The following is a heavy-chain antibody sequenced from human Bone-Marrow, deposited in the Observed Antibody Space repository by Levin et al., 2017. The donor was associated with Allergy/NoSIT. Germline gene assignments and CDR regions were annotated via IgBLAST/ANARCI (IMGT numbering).Heavy chain of an antibody. D-gene: IGHD1-1*01. V-gene: IGHV4-61*02. J-gene: IGHJ4*02. CDR2: VHTSGTT. CDR1: CGSVHSGGYY. Sequence: SQTLSLTCAVSCGSVHSGGYYWTWIRQPAGKGLEWIGRVHTSGTTNNNPSLKGRVTLSIDPSKNQFSLRLNSVTAADTAVYFCARGGNWNDFFDYWGQGTRVTVSS. CDR3: ARGGNWNDFFDY.